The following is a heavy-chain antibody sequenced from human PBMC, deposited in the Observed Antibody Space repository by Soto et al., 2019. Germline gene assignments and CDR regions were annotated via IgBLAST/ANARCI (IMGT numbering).Heavy chain of an antibody. J-gene: IGHJ4*02. Sequence: ASVKVSCKASGYTFTGYYMHWVRQAPGQGLEWMGWINPNSGGTNYAQKFQGRVTMTRDTSISTAYMELSRLRSDDTAVYYCARVRPDDYSNYSYWRQGTLVTVSS. CDR3: ARVRPDDYSNYSY. D-gene: IGHD4-4*01. V-gene: IGHV1-2*02. CDR1: GYTFTGYY. CDR2: INPNSGGT.